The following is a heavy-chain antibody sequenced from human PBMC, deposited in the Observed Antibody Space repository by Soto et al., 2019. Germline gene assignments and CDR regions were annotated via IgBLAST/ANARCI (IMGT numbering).Heavy chain of an antibody. CDR1: GGSISSGGYY. CDR3: ARAGSRSAFDI. J-gene: IGHJ3*02. V-gene: IGHV4-31*03. Sequence: SETLCLTCTVSGGSISSGGYYWSWIRQHPGKGLEWIGYIYYSGSTYYNPSLKSRVTISVDTSKNQFSLKLSSVTAADTAVYYCARAGSRSAFDIWGQGTMVTVSS. D-gene: IGHD6-13*01. CDR2: IYYSGST.